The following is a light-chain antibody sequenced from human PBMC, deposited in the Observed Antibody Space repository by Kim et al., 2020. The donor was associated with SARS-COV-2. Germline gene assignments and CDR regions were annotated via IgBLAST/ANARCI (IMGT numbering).Light chain of an antibody. CDR2: GAS. CDR3: QQYGSSPLT. V-gene: IGKV3-20*01. CDR1: QSVSSSY. J-gene: IGKJ4*01. Sequence: EIVLTQSPGTLSLSPGERATLSCRASQSVSSSYLAWYQQKPGQDHRLLIYGASSRATGIPDRFSGSGSGTDFTLTISRLEPEDFAVYYCQQYGSSPLTFGGGTKVDIK.